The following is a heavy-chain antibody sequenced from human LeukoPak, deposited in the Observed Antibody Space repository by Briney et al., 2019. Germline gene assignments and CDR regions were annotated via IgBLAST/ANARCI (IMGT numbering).Heavy chain of an antibody. D-gene: IGHD1-26*01. CDR3: ALELVGAFYI. V-gene: IGHV3-30*03. CDR1: GFTFSSYG. CDR2: ISYDGSNK. Sequence: GGSLRLPCAASGFTFSSYGMHWVRQAPGKGLEWVAVISYDGSNKYYADSVKGRFTISRDNSKNTLYLQMNSLRAEDTAAYYCALELVGAFYIWGQGTMVTVSS. J-gene: IGHJ3*02.